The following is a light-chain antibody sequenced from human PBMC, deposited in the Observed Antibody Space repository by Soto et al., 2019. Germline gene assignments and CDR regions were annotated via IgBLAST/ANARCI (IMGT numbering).Light chain of an antibody. CDR3: QHYSDWTET. V-gene: IGKV3-15*01. CDR1: QSVGST. Sequence: EIVMTQSPATLSVSPGERATLSCRASQSVGSTLAWYQQKVGQAPRLLIYDASTRATGIPARFSGSGSGTEFTLTISSLQSEDLAVYYCQHYSDWTETFGQGTKVDIK. CDR2: DAS. J-gene: IGKJ1*01.